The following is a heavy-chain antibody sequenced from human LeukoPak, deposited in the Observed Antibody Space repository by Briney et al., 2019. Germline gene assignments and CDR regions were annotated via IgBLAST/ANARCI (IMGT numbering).Heavy chain of an antibody. J-gene: IGHJ4*02. CDR2: IRYAESNK. V-gene: IGHV3-30*02. CDR1: GFTFSSYG. Sequence: GGSLRLSCAASGFTFSSYGMHWVRQAPGKGLEWVAFIRYAESNKYYADSVKGRFTISRDNSKNTLYLQMHSLRAEDTAVYYCAKDMVGVAAGLHFDYWGQGTLVTVSS. D-gene: IGHD6-13*01. CDR3: AKDMVGVAAGLHFDY.